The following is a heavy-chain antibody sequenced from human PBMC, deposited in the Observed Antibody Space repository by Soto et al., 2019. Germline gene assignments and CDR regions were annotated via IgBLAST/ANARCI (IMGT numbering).Heavy chain of an antibody. D-gene: IGHD3-3*01. CDR2: INSDGSST. J-gene: IGHJ6*02. V-gene: IGHV3-74*01. CDR3: ARELEIMIFGVVIRDYYYYGMDV. Sequence: PGGSLRLSCAASGFTFSSYWMHWVRQAPGKGLVWVSRINSDGSSTSYADSVKGRFTISRDNAKNTLYLQMNSLRAEDTAVYYCARELEIMIFGVVIRDYYYYGMDVWGQGTTVTVSS. CDR1: GFTFSSYW.